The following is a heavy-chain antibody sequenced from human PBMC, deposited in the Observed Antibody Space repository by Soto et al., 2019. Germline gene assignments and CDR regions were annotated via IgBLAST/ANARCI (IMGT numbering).Heavy chain of an antibody. D-gene: IGHD5-12*01. CDR3: ARGQEGVVATD. CDR2: VKDGGHT. CDR1: GGSLSGYY. Sequence: QVQLQQWGAGLLKPSETLSLKCAFTGGSLSGYYWSWIRQPPGKGLEWIGEVKDGGHTNYSPSLRGRVTISSDTSNNQFSLRLNSVTAADSGVYYCARGQEGVVATDWDQGSLVNVFS. V-gene: IGHV4-34*01. J-gene: IGHJ4*02.